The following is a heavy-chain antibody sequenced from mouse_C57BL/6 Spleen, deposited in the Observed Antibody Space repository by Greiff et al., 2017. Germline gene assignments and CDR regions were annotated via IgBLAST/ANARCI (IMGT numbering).Heavy chain of an antibody. J-gene: IGHJ4*01. D-gene: IGHD2-3*01. CDR1: GYTFTDYY. Sequence: VQLVESGAELVRPGASVKLSCKASGYTFTDYYINWVKQRPGQGLEWIARIYPGSGNTYYNEKFKGKATLTAEKSSSTAYMQLSSLTSEDSAVYFCARGGWLLSYYYAMDYWGQGTSVTVSS. CDR3: ARGGWLLSYYYAMDY. V-gene: IGHV1-76*01. CDR2: IYPGSGNT.